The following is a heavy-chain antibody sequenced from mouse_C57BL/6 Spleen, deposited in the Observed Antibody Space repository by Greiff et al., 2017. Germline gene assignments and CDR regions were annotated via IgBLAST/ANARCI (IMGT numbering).Heavy chain of an antibody. CDR2: ISRCGSYT. CDR3: ARQYSNDDHAMDY. J-gene: IGHJ4*01. D-gene: IGHD2-12*01. V-gene: IGHV5-6*01. Sequence: EVQLVESGGDLVKPGGSLKLSCAASGFTFSSYGMPWVRQTPDKRLEWVATISRCGSYTYYPDSVKGRFTISRDKAKNTRYLQMSRLKSEDTAMYYCARQYSNDDHAMDYWGQGTSVTVSS. CDR1: GFTFSSYG.